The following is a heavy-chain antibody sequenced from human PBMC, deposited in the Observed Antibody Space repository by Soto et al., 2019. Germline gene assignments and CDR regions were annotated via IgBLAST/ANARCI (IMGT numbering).Heavy chain of an antibody. CDR3: AKDGSGSLVAHLFDY. J-gene: IGHJ4*02. Sequence: GGSLRLCCAASGFTFSSYGMHWVRQAPGKGLEWVAVISYDGSNKYYADSVKGRFTISRDNSKNTLYLQMNSLRAEDTAVYYCAKDGSGSLVAHLFDYWGQRSLDTVSS. CDR1: GFTFSSYG. V-gene: IGHV3-30*18. CDR2: ISYDGSNK. D-gene: IGHD2-15*01.